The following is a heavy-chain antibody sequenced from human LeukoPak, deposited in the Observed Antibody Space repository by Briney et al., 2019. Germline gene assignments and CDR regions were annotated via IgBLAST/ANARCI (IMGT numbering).Heavy chain of an antibody. Sequence: GGSLRLSCAASRFTFSNYPMHWVRQAPGKGLEWVALLSYDGSNECYADSVKGRFTISRDNSKNTLYLQMNSLRAEDTAVYYCVKDLSGTWSFDYWGQGTLVTVSS. J-gene: IGHJ4*02. V-gene: IGHV3-30-3*01. CDR2: LSYDGSNE. CDR3: VKDLSGTWSFDY. CDR1: RFTFSNYP. D-gene: IGHD1-26*01.